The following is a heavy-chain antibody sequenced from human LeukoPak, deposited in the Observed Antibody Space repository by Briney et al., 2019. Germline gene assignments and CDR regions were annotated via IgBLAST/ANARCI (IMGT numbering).Heavy chain of an antibody. CDR3: ARVPSTVTTRPDDY. CDR1: GFTFSSYS. CDR2: ISSSSSYI. D-gene: IGHD4-17*01. Sequence: GGSPRLSCAASGFTFSSYSMNWVRQAPGKGLEWVSSISSSSSYIYYADSVKGRFTISRDNAKNSLYLQMNSLRAEDTAVYYCARVPSTVTTRPDDYWGQGTLVTVSS. J-gene: IGHJ4*02. V-gene: IGHV3-21*01.